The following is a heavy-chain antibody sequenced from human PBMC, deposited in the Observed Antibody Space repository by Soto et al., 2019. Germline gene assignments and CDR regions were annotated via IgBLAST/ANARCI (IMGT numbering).Heavy chain of an antibody. CDR2: FDPEDGET. CDR3: ATDRNRDGSGGSCESDAFDI. Sequence: ASVKVSCKASGYTFTSYGISWVRQAPGKGLEWMGGFDPEDGETIYAQKFQGRVTMTEDTSTDTAYMELSSLRSEDTAVYYCATDRNRDGSGGSCESDAFDIWGQGTMVTVSS. J-gene: IGHJ3*02. CDR1: GYTFTSYG. V-gene: IGHV1-24*01. D-gene: IGHD2-15*01.